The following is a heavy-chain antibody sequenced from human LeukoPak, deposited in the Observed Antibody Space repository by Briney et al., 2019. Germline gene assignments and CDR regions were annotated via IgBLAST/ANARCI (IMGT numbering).Heavy chain of an antibody. D-gene: IGHD6-19*01. Sequence: GGSLRLSCVASGFTFSSYAMTWVRQAPGKGLEWVSGISGSGSGTYYADSVKGRFTISRDNSKNTLYLQLNSLRAEDTAVYYCAKGYSSGWANWLDPWGQGTLITVSS. V-gene: IGHV3-23*01. CDR1: GFTFSSYA. CDR2: ISGSGSGT. J-gene: IGHJ5*02. CDR3: AKGYSSGWANWLDP.